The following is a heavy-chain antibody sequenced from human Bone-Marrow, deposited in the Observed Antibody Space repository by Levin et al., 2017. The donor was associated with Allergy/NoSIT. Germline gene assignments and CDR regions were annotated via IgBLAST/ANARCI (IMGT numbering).Heavy chain of an antibody. Sequence: GGSLRLSCAASGFTFSSYAMSRVRQAPGKGLEWVSTIGGSGTYTNYADSVKGRFTISRDNSKNALYLQMNSLRAEDTALYYCAKGYRTSGGVIVSYYFDFWGQGTLVTVSS. CDR3: AKGYRTSGGVIVSYYFDF. CDR1: GFTFSSYA. D-gene: IGHD3-16*02. CDR2: IGGSGTYT. V-gene: IGHV3-23*01. J-gene: IGHJ4*02.